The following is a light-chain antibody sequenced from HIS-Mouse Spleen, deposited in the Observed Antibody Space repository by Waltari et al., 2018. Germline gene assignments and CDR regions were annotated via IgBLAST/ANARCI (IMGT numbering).Light chain of an antibody. V-gene: IGLV3-25*03. CDR2: KDS. J-gene: IGLJ1*01. CDR1: ALPKQH. Sequence: SYDLTQPPSVPVSPGQTVRFTCPGDALPKQHAYWYQQKPGPAPVLVIYKDSERPSGIPERFSGSSSGTTVTLTISGVQAEDEADYYCQSADSSGTYVFGTGTKVTVL. CDR3: QSADSSGTYV.